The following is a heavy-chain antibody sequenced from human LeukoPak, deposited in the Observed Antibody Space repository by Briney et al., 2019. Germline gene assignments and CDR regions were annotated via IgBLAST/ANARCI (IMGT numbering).Heavy chain of an antibody. J-gene: IGHJ3*02. Sequence: GGSLRLSCAASGFTFSSYAMSWVRQAPGKGLEWVSAISGSGGSTYYADSVKGRFTISRDNSKNTLYLQMNSLRAEDTAVYYCANLRGAYYDFWSGYSASDAFDIWGQGTMVTVSS. D-gene: IGHD3-3*01. CDR1: GFTFSSYA. V-gene: IGHV3-23*01. CDR2: ISGSGGST. CDR3: ANLRGAYYDFWSGYSASDAFDI.